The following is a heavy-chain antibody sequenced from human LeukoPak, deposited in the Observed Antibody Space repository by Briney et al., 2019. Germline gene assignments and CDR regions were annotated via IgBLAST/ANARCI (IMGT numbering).Heavy chain of an antibody. CDR1: GGSFSGYY. J-gene: IGHJ3*02. CDR2: FYSGGRT. CDR3: ARGFYYGSGITDQTVRSDAFDI. D-gene: IGHD3-10*01. V-gene: IGHV3-53*01. Sequence: PSETLSLTCAVYGGSFSGYYWSWVRQAPGKGLEWVSVFYSGGRTYYPDSVKGRFTISRDNSKNTLYLQMNSLRAEDTAVYYCARGFYYGSGITDQTVRSDAFDIWGQGTMVTVSS.